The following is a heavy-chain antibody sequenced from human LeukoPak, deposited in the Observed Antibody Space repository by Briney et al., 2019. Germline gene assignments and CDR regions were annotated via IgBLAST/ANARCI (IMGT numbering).Heavy chain of an antibody. D-gene: IGHD2-21*02. Sequence: SETLSLTCAVYGGFDIYYWTIVRQPPGKGLEWIGETTFRGKTNYNPSLKGRVTISVDRTTRQFSLKLTSVTVADTAVYYCAGYGGDWYPDSWGQGTLVIVSS. V-gene: IGHV4-34*01. CDR1: GGFDIYY. J-gene: IGHJ4*02. CDR3: AGYGGDWYPDS. CDR2: TTFRGKT.